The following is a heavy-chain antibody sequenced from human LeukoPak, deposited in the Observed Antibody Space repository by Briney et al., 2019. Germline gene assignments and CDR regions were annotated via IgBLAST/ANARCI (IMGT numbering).Heavy chain of an antibody. CDR1: GGSISTSSYY. V-gene: IGHV4-39*07. CDR2: ISYSGTT. Sequence: SETLSLTCTVSGGSISTSSYYWGWVRQPPGKGLEWIGTISYSGTTYYSPSLKSRVTISLDTSKNQFSLKLSSVTAADTAIYYCARDFSSSSTVYYYYYMDVWGKGTTVTVSS. D-gene: IGHD6-6*01. CDR3: ARDFSSSSTVYYYYYMDV. J-gene: IGHJ6*03.